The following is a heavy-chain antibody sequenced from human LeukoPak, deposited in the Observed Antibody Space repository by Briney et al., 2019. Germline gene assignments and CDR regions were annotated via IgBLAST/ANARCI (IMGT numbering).Heavy chain of an antibody. CDR2: MNPNTGRP. Sequence: GASVKASCKASRYTFSSYDINGVREAAGQRLEWRGWMNPNTGRPGFAQKFKGRLTMTRDTSISTAYMELSSLRSDDTAVYYCARLSQTPDYASDGYYYLGYWGQGTPVTVSS. CDR3: ARLSQTPDYASDGYYYLGY. V-gene: IGHV1-8*01. D-gene: IGHD3-22*01. J-gene: IGHJ4*02. CDR1: RYTFSSYD.